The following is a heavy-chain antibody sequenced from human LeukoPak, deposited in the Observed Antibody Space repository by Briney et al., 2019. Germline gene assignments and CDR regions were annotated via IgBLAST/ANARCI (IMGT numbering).Heavy chain of an antibody. V-gene: IGHV4-34*01. J-gene: IGHJ5*02. Sequence: SETLSLTCAVYGGSFSGYYWSWIRQPPGKGLEWIGEINHSGSTNYNSSLKSRVTISVDTSKNQFSLKLSSVTAADTAVYYCARRTITMVRGVSNWFDPWGQGTLVTVSS. CDR2: INHSGST. D-gene: IGHD3-10*01. CDR3: ARRTITMVRGVSNWFDP. CDR1: GGSFSGYY.